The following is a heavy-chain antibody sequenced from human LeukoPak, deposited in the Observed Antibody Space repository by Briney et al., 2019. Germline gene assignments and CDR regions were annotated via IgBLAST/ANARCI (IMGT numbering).Heavy chain of an antibody. J-gene: IGHJ4*02. CDR2: IYHSGST. CDR1: GYSISSGYY. Sequence: SETLSLTCTVSGYSISSGYYWGWIRQPLGKALEWIGSIYHSGSTYYNPSLKSRVSISVDTSKNQFSLKLSSVTAADTAVYYCARVVPPARQNHYFDYWGQGTLVTVSS. CDR3: ARVVPPARQNHYFDY. D-gene: IGHD2-2*01. V-gene: IGHV4-38-2*02.